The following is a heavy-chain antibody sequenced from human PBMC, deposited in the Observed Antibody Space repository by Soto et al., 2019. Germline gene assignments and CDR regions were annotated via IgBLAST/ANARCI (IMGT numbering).Heavy chain of an antibody. J-gene: IGHJ4*02. CDR2: ISHDGTSR. D-gene: IGHD3-10*01. V-gene: IGHV3-30-3*01. Sequence: PGGSLRLSCAASGFTFNIYAMHWVRQAPGKGLEWVAVISHDGTSRYYADSVKGRVTISRDNSKSMVFVQMNSLGVEDTAVYYCVRSSGVPTLDFAYWGQGTLVSVSS. CDR1: GFTFNIYA. CDR3: VRSSGVPTLDFAY.